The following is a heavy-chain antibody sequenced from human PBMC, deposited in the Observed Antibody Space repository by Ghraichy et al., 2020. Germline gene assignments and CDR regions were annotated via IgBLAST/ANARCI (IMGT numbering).Heavy chain of an antibody. CDR2: INHSGST. CDR3: ARAPKPYYFDY. V-gene: IGHV4-34*01. J-gene: IGHJ4*02. D-gene: IGHD1-14*01. Sequence: SETLSLTCAVYGGSFSGYYWSWIRQPPGKGLEWIGEINHSGSTNYNPSLKSRVTISVDTSKNQFSLKLSSVTAADTAVYYCARAPKPYYFDYWGQGTLVTVSS. CDR1: GGSFSGYY.